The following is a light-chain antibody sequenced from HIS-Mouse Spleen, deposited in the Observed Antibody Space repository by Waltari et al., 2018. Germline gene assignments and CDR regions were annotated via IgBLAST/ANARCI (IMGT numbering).Light chain of an antibody. Sequence: SYELTQPPSVSVSPGQPARITCSGDALPKPSAYWYQQKPGQAPVLVIYKDSERPSGIPERFSGSSSGTTVTLTISGVQAEDEADYYCQSADSSGAYVFGTGTKVTVL. CDR1: ALPKPS. CDR3: QSADSSGAYV. CDR2: KDS. V-gene: IGLV3-25*03. J-gene: IGLJ1*01.